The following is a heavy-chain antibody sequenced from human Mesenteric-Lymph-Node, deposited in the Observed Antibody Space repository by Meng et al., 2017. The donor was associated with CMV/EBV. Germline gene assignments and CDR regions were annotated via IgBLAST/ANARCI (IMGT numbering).Heavy chain of an antibody. CDR3: ARGLEFAAKTFDY. D-gene: IGHD3-10*01. Sequence: SGYTFTSHGLNWVRQAPGQGLEWMGWISGFNGNTNYAQKLQGRVTMTTDTSTSTAHMELRSLRSDDTAVYYCARGLEFAAKTFDYWGPGTLVTVS. CDR1: GYTFTSHG. CDR2: ISGFNGNT. J-gene: IGHJ4*02. V-gene: IGHV1-18*01.